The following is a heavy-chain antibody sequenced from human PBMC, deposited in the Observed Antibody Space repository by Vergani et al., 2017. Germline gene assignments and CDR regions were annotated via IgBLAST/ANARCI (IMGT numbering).Heavy chain of an antibody. CDR2: ISNSGNTI. V-gene: IGHV3-11*01. CDR3: ARDHRDYNNYPGTFDI. J-gene: IGHJ3*02. D-gene: IGHD5-24*01. Sequence: LVESGGGLVQPGGSLRLSCAASSFSVSSHYMTWVRQAPGKGLEWVSYISNSGNTIEYADSVKGRFSISRDNAKSSLFLQMDSLRAEDTAVYYCARDHRDYNNYPGTFDIWGQGSMVTVSS. CDR1: SFSVSSHY.